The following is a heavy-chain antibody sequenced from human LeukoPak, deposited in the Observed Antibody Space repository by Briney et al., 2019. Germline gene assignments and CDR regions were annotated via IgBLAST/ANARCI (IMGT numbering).Heavy chain of an antibody. CDR2: INPNSGGT. CDR1: GYTFTGYY. D-gene: IGHD1-26*01. J-gene: IGHJ4*02. Sequence: ASVAVSCKASGYTFTGYYMHWVRQAPGQGLEWMGWINPNSGGTNYAQKFQDRVTMTRDTSISTAYMELSRLISDDTAVYYCARDPRRIVGAYGESDYWGQGTLVTVSS. V-gene: IGHV1-2*02. CDR3: ARDPRRIVGAYGESDY.